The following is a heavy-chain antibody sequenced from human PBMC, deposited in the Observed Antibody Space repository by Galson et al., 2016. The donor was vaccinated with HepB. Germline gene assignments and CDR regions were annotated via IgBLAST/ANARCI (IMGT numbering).Heavy chain of an antibody. CDR3: ARDPGNFYYDNMEGAFQH. Sequence: SVKVSCKASGYTFTTSGISWVRQAPGPGLEWMGWISGYNGDTNYAQQFQGRVTMTTDTSTTTAYMDLRGLRSDDTAVYYCARDPGNFYYDNMEGAFQHWGQGTLVTVSS. J-gene: IGHJ1*01. CDR2: ISGYNGDT. D-gene: IGHD3-22*01. V-gene: IGHV1-18*01. CDR1: GYTFTTSG.